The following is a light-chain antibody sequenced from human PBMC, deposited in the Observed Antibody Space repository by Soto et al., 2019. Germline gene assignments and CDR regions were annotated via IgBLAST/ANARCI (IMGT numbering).Light chain of an antibody. CDR3: SSYTGSSTFYV. V-gene: IGLV2-14*01. Sequence: QSALTQPASVSGSLGQSITISCTGTSSDVGDYNYVSWYQQHPGKAPKLMIYDVSNRPSGVSNRFSGSKSGNTASLTISGLQAEDEAAYYCSSYTGSSTFYVFGTGTKLTVL. CDR1: SSDVGDYNY. J-gene: IGLJ1*01. CDR2: DVS.